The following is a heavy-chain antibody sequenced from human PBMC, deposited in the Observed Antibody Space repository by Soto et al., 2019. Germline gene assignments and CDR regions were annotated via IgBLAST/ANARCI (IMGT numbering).Heavy chain of an antibody. CDR2: IIPIFGTA. Sequence: SVKVSCKASGGTFSSYAISWVRQAPGQGLEWMGGIIPIFGTANYAQKFQGRVTITADESTSTAYMELSSLRSEDTAVYYCARGGTGATAMVGYYYGMDVWGQGTTVTVSS. CDR3: ARGGTGATAMVGYYYGMDV. D-gene: IGHD5-18*01. V-gene: IGHV1-69*13. CDR1: GGTFSSYA. J-gene: IGHJ6*02.